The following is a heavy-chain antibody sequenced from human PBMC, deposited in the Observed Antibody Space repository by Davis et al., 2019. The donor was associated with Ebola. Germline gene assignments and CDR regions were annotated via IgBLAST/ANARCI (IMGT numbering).Heavy chain of an antibody. D-gene: IGHD3-10*01. Sequence: GGSLRLSCAASGFTFNNYAMTWVHQAPGKGLEWVSGISGSGGSTYYADYAKGRFTISRDNSKNTLYLQMNSLRAEDTALYYCTKRAGGSGSPIDSWGQGTLVSVSS. CDR1: GFTFNNYA. V-gene: IGHV3-23*01. CDR3: TKRAGGSGSPIDS. J-gene: IGHJ4*02. CDR2: ISGSGGST.